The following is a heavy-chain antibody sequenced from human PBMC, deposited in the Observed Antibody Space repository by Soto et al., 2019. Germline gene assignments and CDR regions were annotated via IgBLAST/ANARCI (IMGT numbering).Heavy chain of an antibody. D-gene: IGHD3-16*01. CDR2: ISYDGSNK. J-gene: IGHJ4*02. V-gene: IGHV3-30-3*01. CDR3: ARDLGTTPFDY. Sequence: GGSLRLSCAASGFTFSSSAMNWVRQAPGKGLEWVAVISYDGSNKYYADSVKGRFTISRDNSKNTLYLQMNSLRPEDTAVYYCARDLGTTPFDYWGQGTLVTVSS. CDR1: GFTFSSSA.